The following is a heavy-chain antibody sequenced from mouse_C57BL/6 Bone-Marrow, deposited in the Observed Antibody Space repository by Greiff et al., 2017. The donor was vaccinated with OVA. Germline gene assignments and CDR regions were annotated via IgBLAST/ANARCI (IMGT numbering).Heavy chain of an antibody. V-gene: IGHV1-55*01. Sequence: QVQLQQPGAELVKPGASVKMSCKASGYTFTSYWITWVKQRPGQGLEWIGDIYPGSGSTNYNEKFKSKATLTVDTSSSTAYMQLSSLTSEDSAVYYGARWGLRRFYFDYWGQGTTLTVSS. CDR3: ARWGLRRFYFDY. J-gene: IGHJ2*01. CDR1: GYTFTSYW. CDR2: IYPGSGST. D-gene: IGHD2-2*01.